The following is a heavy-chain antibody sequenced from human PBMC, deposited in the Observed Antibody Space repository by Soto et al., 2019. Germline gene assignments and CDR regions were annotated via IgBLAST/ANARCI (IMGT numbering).Heavy chain of an antibody. J-gene: IGHJ4*02. CDR1: GYTFTSYG. V-gene: IGHV1-18*01. CDR2: ISAYNGNT. CDR3: ARVVTIFGVVISYYFDY. D-gene: IGHD3-3*01. Sequence: GASVKVSCKASGYTFTSYGISWVRQAPGQGLEWMGWISAYNGNTNCAQKLQGRVTMTTDTSTSTAYMELRSLRSDDTAVYYCARVVTIFGVVISYYFDYWGQGTLVTVSS.